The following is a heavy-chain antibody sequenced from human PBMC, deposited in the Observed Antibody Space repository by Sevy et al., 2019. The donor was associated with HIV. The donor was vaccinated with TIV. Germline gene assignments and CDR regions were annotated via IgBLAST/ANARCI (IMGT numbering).Heavy chain of an antibody. CDR2: ISGSGGTT. CDR3: AKVLARGAALAGTACGMDV. D-gene: IGHD1-7*01. Sequence: GGSQRLSCAASGFTFSNYAMNWVRQAPGKGLEWVSSISGSGGTTYYADSVEGRFTISRDKSKNTLYMQMDSLTAEDTAVYYCAKVLARGAALAGTACGMDVWGQGTTVTVSS. CDR1: GFTFSNYA. J-gene: IGHJ6*02. V-gene: IGHV3-23*01.